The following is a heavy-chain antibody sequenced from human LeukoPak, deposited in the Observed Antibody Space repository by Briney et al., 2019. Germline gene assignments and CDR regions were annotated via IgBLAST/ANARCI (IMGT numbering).Heavy chain of an antibody. CDR3: ARGSYSGSFRGDH. J-gene: IGHJ4*02. Sequence: GGSLRLSCAASGFTFSSYAMHWVRQAPGKGLEWVAVISYDGSNKYYADSVKGRFTISRDNSKNTLYLQMNSLRAEDTAVYYCARGSYSGSFRGDHWGQGTLVTVSS. CDR1: GFTFSSYA. V-gene: IGHV3-30-3*01. D-gene: IGHD1-26*01. CDR2: ISYDGSNK.